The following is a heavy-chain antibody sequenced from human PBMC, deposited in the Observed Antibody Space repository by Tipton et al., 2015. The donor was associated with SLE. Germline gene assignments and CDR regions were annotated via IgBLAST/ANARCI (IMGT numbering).Heavy chain of an antibody. D-gene: IGHD4/OR15-4a*01. V-gene: IGHV1-18*01. CDR2: ISAYNGKT. CDR3: AREAQSVTMVLTGGLDY. CDR1: GYTFTDFG. Sequence: QLVQSGAEVKKPGASVTVSCQASGYTFTDFGVTWVRQAPGQGLEWVGWISAYNGKTNYAQMVEGRVTMSTDTSTNKAFMELRSLRSDDTAVYYCAREAQSVTMVLTGGLDYWGQGALVTVSS. J-gene: IGHJ4*02.